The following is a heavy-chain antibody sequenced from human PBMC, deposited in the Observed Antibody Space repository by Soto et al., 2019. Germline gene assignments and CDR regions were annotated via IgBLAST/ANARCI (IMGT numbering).Heavy chain of an antibody. V-gene: IGHV3-33*01. D-gene: IGHD3-10*01. J-gene: IGHJ6*04. Sequence: GGSLRLSCAASGFTFSSYGMHWVRQAPGKGLEWVAVIWYDGSNKYYADSVKGRFTISRDNSKNTLYLQMNSLRAEDTAVYYCARDHKYYGSGMGVWGKGTTVTVSS. CDR3: ARDHKYYGSGMGV. CDR2: IWYDGSNK. CDR1: GFTFSSYG.